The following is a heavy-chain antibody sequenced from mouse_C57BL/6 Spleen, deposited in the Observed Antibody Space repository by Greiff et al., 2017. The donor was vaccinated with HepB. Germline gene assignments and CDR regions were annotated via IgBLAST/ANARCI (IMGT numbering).Heavy chain of an antibody. D-gene: IGHD1-1*02. Sequence: QVQLQQSGAELVRPGASVTLSCKASGYTFTDYEMHWVKQTPVHGLEWIGAIDPETGGTAYNQKFKGKAILTADKSSSTAYMELRSLPSEDSAVYYCTRGGGLYYAMDYWGQGTSVTVSS. CDR2: IDPETGGT. CDR3: TRGGGLYYAMDY. J-gene: IGHJ4*01. CDR1: GYTFTDYE. V-gene: IGHV1-15*01.